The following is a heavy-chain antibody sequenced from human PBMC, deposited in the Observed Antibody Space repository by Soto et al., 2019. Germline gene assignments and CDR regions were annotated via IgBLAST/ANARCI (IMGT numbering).Heavy chain of an antibody. CDR1: GAALNSGNYY. J-gene: IGHJ5*02. CDR3: ARLRIATNNYKWFDP. D-gene: IGHD2-21*01. Sequence: SETLSLTCSVSGAALNSGNYYWSWIRQVPGKGLEWIGHIYVTGAVDYNPSLRDRITISQDTSERQFSLNLRLVTAADTAVYYCARLRIATNNYKWFDPWGQGTLVTASS. CDR2: IYVTGAV. V-gene: IGHV4-31*03.